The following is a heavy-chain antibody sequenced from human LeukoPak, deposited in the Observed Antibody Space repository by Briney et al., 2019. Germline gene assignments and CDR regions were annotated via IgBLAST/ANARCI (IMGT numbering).Heavy chain of an antibody. CDR3: ARVNSFEVGSYGYFDY. CDR2: INVDNGNT. J-gene: IGHJ4*02. D-gene: IGHD1-26*01. CDR1: GNTFTSYA. V-gene: IGHV1-3*01. Sequence: ASVKVSCKASGNTFTSYAFHWVRQAPGQRLEWMGWINVDNGNTKYSQKFQGRVTFTRDTSASTAYMELSSLISEDTAVYYCARVNSFEVGSYGYFDYWGQGTLVTVSS.